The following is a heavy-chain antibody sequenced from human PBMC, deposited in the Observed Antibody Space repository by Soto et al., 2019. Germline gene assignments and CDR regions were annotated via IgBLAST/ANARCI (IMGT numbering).Heavy chain of an antibody. J-gene: IGHJ6*02. CDR2: ISYTGST. CDR1: GDSIRSYY. D-gene: IGHD2-15*01. V-gene: IGHV4-59*01. Sequence: SETLSLTCTVSGDSIRSYYWSWIRQPPGKGLEWIGYISYTGSTHYNPSLKSRVTVSADTSKNQFSLKLSSVTTADTALYYCAREGVAAPYYYYGMDVWGQGSTVTVSS. CDR3: AREGVAAPYYYYGMDV.